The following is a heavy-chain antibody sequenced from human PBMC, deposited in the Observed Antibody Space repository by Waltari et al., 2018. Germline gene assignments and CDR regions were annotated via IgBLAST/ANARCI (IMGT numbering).Heavy chain of an antibody. CDR1: GYTFTSYA. CDR3: ARANYGDYPIDY. J-gene: IGHJ4*02. D-gene: IGHD4-17*01. CDR2: INAGNGNT. V-gene: IGHV1-3*03. Sequence: QVQLVQSGAEVKKPGASVKVSCKASGYTFTSYAMHWVRQAPGQRLGWMGWINAGNGNTKYSQEFQGRVTITRDTSASTAYMELSSLRSEDMAVYYCARANYGDYPIDYWGQGTLVTVSS.